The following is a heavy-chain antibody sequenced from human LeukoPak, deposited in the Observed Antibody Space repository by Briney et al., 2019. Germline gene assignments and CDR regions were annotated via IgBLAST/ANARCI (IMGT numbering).Heavy chain of an antibody. Sequence: ASVKVSCKASGYTFTGYYMHWVRQAPGQGLGWMGWINPNSGGTNYAQKFQGRVTMTRDTSISTAYMELSRLRSDDTAVYYCARDSSYGSGWPGIDPWGQGTLVTVSS. V-gene: IGHV1-2*02. J-gene: IGHJ5*02. CDR2: INPNSGGT. CDR3: ARDSSYGSGWPGIDP. CDR1: GYTFTGYY. D-gene: IGHD6-19*01.